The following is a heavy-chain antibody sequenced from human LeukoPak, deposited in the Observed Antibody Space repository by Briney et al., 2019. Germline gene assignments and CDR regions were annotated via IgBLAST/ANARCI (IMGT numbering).Heavy chain of an antibody. J-gene: IGHJ4*02. CDR2: ISGGGGST. D-gene: IGHD6-6*01. CDR3: ANSYTSSSRTPFDC. V-gene: IGHV3-23*01. CDR1: GFTFSSYA. Sequence: PGGSLRLSCAASGFTFSSYAMTWVRHAPGKGLEWVSAISGGGGSTYHADSVKGRFTISRDNSKNTLCLQMDSLRAEDTAVYYCANSYTSSSRTPFDCWGQGTLVTVSS.